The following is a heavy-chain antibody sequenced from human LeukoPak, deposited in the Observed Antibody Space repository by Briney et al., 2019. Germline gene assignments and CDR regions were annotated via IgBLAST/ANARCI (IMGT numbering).Heavy chain of an antibody. Sequence: PGGSLRLSCTASGFTFSSYAMSWVRQATGKGLEWVSVISGSGGSTYYGDSVKGRFTISRDNSKNTLYLQMNSLRAEDTAVYYCAKDGVVTITFDYWGQGTLVTVSS. CDR3: AKDGVVTITFDY. D-gene: IGHD3-16*01. CDR1: GFTFSSYA. CDR2: ISGSGGST. V-gene: IGHV3-23*01. J-gene: IGHJ4*02.